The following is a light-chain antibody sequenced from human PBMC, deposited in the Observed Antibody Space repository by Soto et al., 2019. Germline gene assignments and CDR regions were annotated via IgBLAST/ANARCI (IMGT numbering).Light chain of an antibody. Sequence: EIVVTQSPVTLSLSPGERATLSCRASQSVSSYLAWYQQKPGQAPRLLIYDASNRATGVPARFSGSGSGTDLTLTISSLEPEDFAIYYCQQRATSWTFGQGTKVEIK. CDR2: DAS. CDR1: QSVSSY. V-gene: IGKV3-11*01. CDR3: QQRATSWT. J-gene: IGKJ1*01.